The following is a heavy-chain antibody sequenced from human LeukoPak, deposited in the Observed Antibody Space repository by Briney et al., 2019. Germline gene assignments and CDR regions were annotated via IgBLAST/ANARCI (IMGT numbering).Heavy chain of an antibody. CDR1: GGSISTYY. Sequence: SETLSLTCTVSGGSISTYYWSWIRQPPGKGLEWIGYIHYSGNTKYNPSLKSRVTISVDTSKNQFSLKVTSATAADTAVYYCVREDYGGYFDYWGQGTLVTVSS. J-gene: IGHJ4*02. D-gene: IGHD4-17*01. CDR2: IHYSGNT. CDR3: VREDYGGYFDY. V-gene: IGHV4-59*01.